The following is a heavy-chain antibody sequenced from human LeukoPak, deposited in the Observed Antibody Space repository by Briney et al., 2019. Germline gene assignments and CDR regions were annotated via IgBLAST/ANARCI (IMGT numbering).Heavy chain of an antibody. CDR2: ICYSGST. CDR3: ARGPGDLDY. V-gene: IGHV4-31*03. CDR1: GGSISSGNYY. Sequence: PSETLSLTCTVSGGSISSGNYYWNWIRQHPGKGLEWIGYICYSGSTYYNPSLKSRVTISVDTSKNQFSLKLSSVTAADTAVYYCARGPGDLDYWGQGTLVTVSS. D-gene: IGHD7-27*01. J-gene: IGHJ4*02.